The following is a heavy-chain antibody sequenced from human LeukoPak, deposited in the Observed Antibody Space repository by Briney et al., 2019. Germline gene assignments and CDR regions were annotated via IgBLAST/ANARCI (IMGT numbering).Heavy chain of an antibody. D-gene: IGHD3-22*01. V-gene: IGHV4-4*07. CDR3: WRDRYYYDSSGYIRMDV. CDR1: GGSITSYY. CDR2: IHTTGST. J-gene: IGHJ6*03. Sequence: SETLSLTCTVSGGSITSYYWSWIRQPAGKGLEWIGRIHTTGSTNYNPSLKSPVTMSVDTSKNQFPPKLSPVAPPDPAVYFWWRDRYYYDSSGYIRMDVWGKGATVTISS.